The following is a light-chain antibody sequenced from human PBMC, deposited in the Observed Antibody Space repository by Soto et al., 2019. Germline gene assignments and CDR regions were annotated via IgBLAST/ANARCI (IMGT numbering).Light chain of an antibody. CDR2: AAS. Sequence: DIQMTQSPSSLSASVGDRVTITCRASQTISKFLNWYQQQPGKAPKLLIYAASSLQSGVPSRFSGSGSGTDFTLTISSLQPEDFATYYCQQSYNTVTFGQGTKGISN. J-gene: IGKJ1*01. CDR3: QQSYNTVT. CDR1: QTISKF. V-gene: IGKV1-39*01.